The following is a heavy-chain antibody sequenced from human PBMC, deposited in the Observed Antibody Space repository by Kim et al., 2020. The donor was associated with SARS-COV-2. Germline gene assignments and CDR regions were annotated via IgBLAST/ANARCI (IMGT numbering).Heavy chain of an antibody. CDR3: AREYVYTAMDQTEYLINYYYYGMDV. V-gene: IGHV3-33*01. J-gene: IGHJ6*02. D-gene: IGHD5-18*01. Sequence: GGSLRLSCAASGFTFSSYGMHWVRQAPGKGLEWVAVIWYDGSNKYYADSVKGRFTISRDNSKNTLYLQMNSLRAEDTAVYYCAREYVYTAMDQTEYLINYYYYGMDVWGQGTTVTVSS. CDR2: IWYDGSNK. CDR1: GFTFSSYG.